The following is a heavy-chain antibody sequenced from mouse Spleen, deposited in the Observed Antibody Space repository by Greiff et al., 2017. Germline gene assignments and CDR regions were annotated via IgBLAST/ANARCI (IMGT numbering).Heavy chain of an antibody. Sequence: VQLQQTGAELVKPGASVKLSRKASGYTFTSYWMHWGKQRPGRGREWIGRIDPNSGGTKYNEKFKSKATLTVDKPSSTAYMQLSSLTSEDSAVYYCARSGGSSLWYFDVWGAGTTVTVSS. CDR2: IDPNSGGT. CDR1: GYTFTSYW. CDR3: ARSGGSSLWYFDV. J-gene: IGHJ1*01. V-gene: IGHV1-72*01. D-gene: IGHD1-1*01.